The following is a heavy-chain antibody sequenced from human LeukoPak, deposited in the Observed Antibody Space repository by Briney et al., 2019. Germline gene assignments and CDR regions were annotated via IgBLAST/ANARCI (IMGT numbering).Heavy chain of an antibody. CDR3: ARDYDILTGYYTLYV. J-gene: IGHJ4*02. Sequence: ASVKLSCKASGGTFSIYANSWVRQAPGQGLERMGWINPNSGGTNYAQKFQGRVTMTRDTSISTAYMELSRLRSDDTAVYYCARDYDILTGYYTLYVWGQGTLVTVSS. CDR2: INPNSGGT. V-gene: IGHV1-2*02. D-gene: IGHD3-9*01. CDR1: GGTFSIYA.